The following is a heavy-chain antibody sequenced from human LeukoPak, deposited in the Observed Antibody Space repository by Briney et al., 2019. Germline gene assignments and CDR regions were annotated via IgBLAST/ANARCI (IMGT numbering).Heavy chain of an antibody. CDR2: ISGSGGST. CDR3: AKSLRAVADFDY. J-gene: IGHJ4*02. Sequence: GGSLRLSCAASGFTVSSNYMSWVRQAPGKGLEWVSAISGSGGSTYYADSVKGRFTISRDNSKNTLYLQMNSLRAEDTAVYYCAKSLRAVADFDYWGQGTLVTVSS. V-gene: IGHV3-23*01. CDR1: GFTVSSNY. D-gene: IGHD6-19*01.